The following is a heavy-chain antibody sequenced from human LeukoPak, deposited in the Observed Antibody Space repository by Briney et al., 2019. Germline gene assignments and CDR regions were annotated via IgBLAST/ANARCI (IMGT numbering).Heavy chain of an antibody. CDR3: LLIILGGSSQH. D-gene: IGHD3-3*01. Sequence: GGSLRLSCAASEFTFNNYWMHWVRQAPGKGLVWVSRIRNDGKITTYADSVKGRFTTSRDNAKNTFYLQMNSLRVEDTAVYYCLLIILGGSSQHWGQGTLVTVSS. J-gene: IGHJ1*01. V-gene: IGHV3-74*01. CDR1: EFTFNNYW. CDR2: IRNDGKIT.